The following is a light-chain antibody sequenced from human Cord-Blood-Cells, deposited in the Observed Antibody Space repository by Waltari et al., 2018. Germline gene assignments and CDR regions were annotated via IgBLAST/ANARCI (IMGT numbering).Light chain of an antibody. V-gene: IGKV3-20*01. Sequence: EIALTPSPGTMSFSPGESATLSCRASQSVSSSYLAWYQQKPGQAPRLLIYGASSRATGIPDRFSGSGSGTDFTLTISRLEPEDFAVYYCQQYGSSPLTFGGGTKVEIK. J-gene: IGKJ4*01. CDR1: QSVSSSY. CDR2: GAS. CDR3: QQYGSSPLT.